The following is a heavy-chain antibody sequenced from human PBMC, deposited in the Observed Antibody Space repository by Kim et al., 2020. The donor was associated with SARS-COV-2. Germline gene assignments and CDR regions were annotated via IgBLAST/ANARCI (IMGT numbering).Heavy chain of an antibody. V-gene: IGHV1-3*01. CDR1: GYTFTSYA. D-gene: IGHD5-18*01. CDR2: INAGNGNT. Sequence: ASVKVSCKASGYTFTSYAMHWVRQAPGQRLEWMGWINAGNGNTKYSQKFQGRVTITRDTSASTAYMELSSLRSEDTAVYYCARDFARGYSYGHFDYWGQGTLVTVSS. J-gene: IGHJ4*02. CDR3: ARDFARGYSYGHFDY.